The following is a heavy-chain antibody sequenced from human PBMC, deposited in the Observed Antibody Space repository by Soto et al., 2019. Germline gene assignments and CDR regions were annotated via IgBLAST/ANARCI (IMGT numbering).Heavy chain of an antibody. V-gene: IGHV4-59*01. CDR1: GGSISGYH. J-gene: IGHJ5*02. CDR2: IYYSGRT. CDR3: ARGYCSSTICYIWDNWFDP. D-gene: IGHD2-2*02. Sequence: SETLSLTCSISGGSISGYHWNWIRQPPGKGLEWIGYIYYSGRTNYNPSLKSRATISVDTSKNQFSLKLSSVTAADTAVYYCARGYCSSTICYIWDNWFDPWGQGTLVTVSS.